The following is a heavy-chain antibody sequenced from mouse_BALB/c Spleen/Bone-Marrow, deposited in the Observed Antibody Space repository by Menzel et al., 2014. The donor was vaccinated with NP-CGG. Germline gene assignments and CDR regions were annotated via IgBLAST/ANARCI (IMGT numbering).Heavy chain of an antibody. J-gene: IGHJ2*01. CDR1: GYTFTDYN. CDR2: INPNNGGT. V-gene: IGHV1-18*01. CDR3: ARRRGYDGYYEGFDY. Sequence: EVKLMESGPELVKPGASVKIPCKASGYTFTDYNMDWVKQSHGKSLEWIGDINPNNGGTIYNQKFKGKATLTVDKSSSTAYMELRSLTSEDTAVYYCARRRGYDGYYEGFDYWGQGTTLTVSS. D-gene: IGHD2-3*01.